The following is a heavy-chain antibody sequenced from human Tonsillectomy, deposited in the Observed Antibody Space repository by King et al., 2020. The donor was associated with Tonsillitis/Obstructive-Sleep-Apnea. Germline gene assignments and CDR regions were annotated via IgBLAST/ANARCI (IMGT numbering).Heavy chain of an antibody. V-gene: IGHV1-46*01. CDR1: GYTFTSYF. CDR2: IFPGGNT. Sequence: VQLVQSGAEVKKPGASVKVSCKASGYTFTSYFMHWVRQAPGQGLEWMGKIFPGGNTRYAQIFQGRVTMTRDTSTSTVYMELSSLRSDDTAVYYCAREPPNNYYFDYWGQGTLVTVSS. J-gene: IGHJ4*02. CDR3: AREPPNNYYFDY. D-gene: IGHD1-14*01.